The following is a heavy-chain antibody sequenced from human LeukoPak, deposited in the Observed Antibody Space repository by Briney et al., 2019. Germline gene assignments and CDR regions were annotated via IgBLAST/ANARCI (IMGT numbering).Heavy chain of an antibody. CDR1: GGSISSYY. CDR3: ARAADGRGFDAFDI. J-gene: IGHJ3*02. V-gene: IGHV4-59*08. Sequence: PSETLSLTCTVSGGSISSYYWSWIRQPPGKGLEWIGYIYYSGSTNYNPSLKSRVTISVDTSKNQFSLKLSSVTAADTAVYYCARAADGRGFDAFDIWGQGTMVTVSS. D-gene: IGHD1-26*01. CDR2: IYYSGST.